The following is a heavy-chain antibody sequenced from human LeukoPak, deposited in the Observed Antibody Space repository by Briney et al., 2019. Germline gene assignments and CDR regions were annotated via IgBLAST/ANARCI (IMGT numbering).Heavy chain of an antibody. D-gene: IGHD3-16*02. V-gene: IGHV1-2*06. CDR2: INPNSGGT. J-gene: IGHJ4*02. CDR1: GYTFTGYY. Sequence: ASVKVSCKACGYTFTGYYMHWVRQAPGQGLEWMGRINPNSGGTNYAQKFQGRVTMTRDTSISTAYMELSRLRSDDTAVYYCARDSDTYDYVWGSYRFDYWGQGTLVTVSS. CDR3: ARDSDTYDYVWGSYRFDY.